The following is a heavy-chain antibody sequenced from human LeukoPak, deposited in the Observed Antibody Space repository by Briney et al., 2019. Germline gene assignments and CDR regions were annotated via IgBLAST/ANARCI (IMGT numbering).Heavy chain of an antibody. Sequence: GGSLRLSCAASGFTFSSYSMNWVRQAPGKGLEWVSSISSSSSYTYYADSVKGRFTISRDNAKNSLYLQMNSLRAEDTAVYYCARDTYYYDSSGYYPPDYWGQGTLVTVSS. CDR2: ISSSSSYT. CDR1: GFTFSSYS. D-gene: IGHD3-22*01. V-gene: IGHV3-21*01. J-gene: IGHJ4*02. CDR3: ARDTYYYDSSGYYPPDY.